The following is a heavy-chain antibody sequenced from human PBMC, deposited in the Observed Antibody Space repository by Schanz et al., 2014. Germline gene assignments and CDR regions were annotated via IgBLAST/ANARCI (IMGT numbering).Heavy chain of an antibody. V-gene: IGHV4-59*13. Sequence: QVQLQESGPGQVRPSETLSLTSTVSGSDIRGFHWSWIRQSPVQGLEWIGYIAYSGSTNYNPSLQSRVTISLVPSQIQFSLRRTSVSSANTAMYYCARRHCASLECGSLYYIDDWGKGTMVTVSS. CDR3: ARRHCASLECGSLYYIDD. CDR2: IAYSGST. J-gene: IGHJ6*03. CDR1: GSDIRGFH. D-gene: IGHD5-12*01.